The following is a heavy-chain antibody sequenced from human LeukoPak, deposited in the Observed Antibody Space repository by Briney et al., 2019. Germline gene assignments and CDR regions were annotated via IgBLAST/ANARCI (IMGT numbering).Heavy chain of an antibody. V-gene: IGHV3-21*01. D-gene: IGHD6-13*01. Sequence: GGSLRLSCAASGFTFSSYSMNWVRQAPGKGLEWVSSISSSSSYIYYADSVKGRFTISRDNAKNSLYLQMNSLRAEDTAVYYCARDSTPTYSSSWYVWFDPWGQGTLVTVSS. J-gene: IGHJ5*02. CDR3: ARDSTPTYSSSWYVWFDP. CDR1: GFTFSSYS. CDR2: ISSSSSYI.